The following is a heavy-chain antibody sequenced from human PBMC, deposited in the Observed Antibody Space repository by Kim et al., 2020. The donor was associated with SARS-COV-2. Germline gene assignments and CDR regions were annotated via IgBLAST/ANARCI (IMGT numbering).Heavy chain of an antibody. CDR1: GYTFTSYY. J-gene: IGHJ3*02. CDR2: INPSGGST. CDR3: ASDPSYYDGSGYHERGDAFDI. Sequence: ASVKVSCKASGYTFTSYYMHWVRQAPGQGLEWMGIINPSGGSTSYAQKFQGRVTMTTDTSTSTAYMELSSLRSEDTAVYYCASDPSYYDGSGYHERGDAFDIWGQGTMVTVSS. D-gene: IGHD3-22*01. V-gene: IGHV1-46*01.